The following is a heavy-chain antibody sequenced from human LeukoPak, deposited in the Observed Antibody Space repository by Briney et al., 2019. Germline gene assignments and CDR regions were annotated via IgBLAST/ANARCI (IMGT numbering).Heavy chain of an antibody. CDR1: GGSISSYY. D-gene: IGHD1-20*01. CDR2: IYHSAST. V-gene: IGHV4-59*01. J-gene: IGHJ3*02. Sequence: KSSETLSLTCTVSGGSISSYYWSWIRQPPGKGLEWIGYIYHSASTHYNPSLKSRVTISVDTSKNQFSLKLSSVTAADTAVYYCARFHKRYNWDDRDAFDIWGQGTMVAVSS. CDR3: ARFHKRYNWDDRDAFDI.